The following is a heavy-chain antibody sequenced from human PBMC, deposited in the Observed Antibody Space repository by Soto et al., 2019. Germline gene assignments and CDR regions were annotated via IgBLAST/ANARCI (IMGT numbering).Heavy chain of an antibody. J-gene: IGHJ4*02. CDR2: IYYSGST. CDR3: ARGTYYDSSGLADYYFDY. CDR1: GGSISSGDYY. D-gene: IGHD3-22*01. Sequence: PSETLSLTCTVSGGSISSGDYYWSWIRQPPGKGLEWIGYIYYSGSTYYNPSLKSRVTISVDTSKNQFSLKLSSVTAADTAVYYCARGTYYDSSGLADYYFDYWGQGTLVTVSS. V-gene: IGHV4-30-4*01.